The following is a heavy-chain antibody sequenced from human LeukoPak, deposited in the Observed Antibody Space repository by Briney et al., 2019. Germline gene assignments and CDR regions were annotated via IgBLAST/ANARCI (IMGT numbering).Heavy chain of an antibody. J-gene: IGHJ5*02. CDR3: ARLPVTLEDRDFWSGSSWFDP. CDR2: ISAYNGNT. V-gene: IGHV1-18*01. Sequence: ASVKLSCKASGYTFTSYGISWVRQAPGQGLEWMGWISAYNGNTNYAQKLQGRVTMTTDTSTSTAYMELRSLRSDDTAVYYCARLPVTLEDRDFWSGSSWFDPWGQGTLVTVSS. D-gene: IGHD3-3*01. CDR1: GYTFTSYG.